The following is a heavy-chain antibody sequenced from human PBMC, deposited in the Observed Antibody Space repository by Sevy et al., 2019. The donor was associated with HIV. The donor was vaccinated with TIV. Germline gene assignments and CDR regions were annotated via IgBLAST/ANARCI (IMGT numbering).Heavy chain of an antibody. CDR1: GGSISSSSYY. J-gene: IGHJ4*02. CDR2: IYYSGST. CDR3: ARYALHSSSSLFFFDY. Sequence: SETLSLTCTVSGGSISSSSYYWGWIRQPPGKGLEWIGSIYYSGSTYYNPSLKSRVTISVDTSKNQFSLKLSSVTAADTAVYYCARYALHSSSSLFFFDYWGQGTLVTVSS. D-gene: IGHD6-6*01. V-gene: IGHV4-39*01.